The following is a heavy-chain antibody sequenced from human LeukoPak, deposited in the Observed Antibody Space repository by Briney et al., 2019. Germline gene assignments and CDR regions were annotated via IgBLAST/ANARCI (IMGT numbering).Heavy chain of an antibody. CDR1: GFTFSSYD. V-gene: IGHV3-13*01. CDR3: ARAFGSSGAFDI. D-gene: IGHD2-15*01. J-gene: IGHJ3*02. CDR2: IGTAGDT. Sequence: GGSLRLSCAASGFTFSSYDMHWARQATGKGLEWVSAIGTAGDTYYPGSVKGRFTISRENAKNSLYLQMNSLRAGDTAVYYCARAFGSSGAFDIWGQGTMVTVSS.